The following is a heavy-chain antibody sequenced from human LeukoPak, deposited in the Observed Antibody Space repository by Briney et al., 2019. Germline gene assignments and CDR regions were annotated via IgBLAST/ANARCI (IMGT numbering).Heavy chain of an antibody. Sequence: ASVKVSCKASGYTFTSYAMHWVRQAPGQRLEWMGWINAGNGNTKYSQKFQGRVTITRDTSASTAYMELSSLRSEDTAVYYCARSSPDYYGSLYWFDPWGQGTLVTVSS. V-gene: IGHV1-3*01. CDR1: GYTFTSYA. J-gene: IGHJ5*02. D-gene: IGHD3-10*01. CDR3: ARSSPDYYGSLYWFDP. CDR2: INAGNGNT.